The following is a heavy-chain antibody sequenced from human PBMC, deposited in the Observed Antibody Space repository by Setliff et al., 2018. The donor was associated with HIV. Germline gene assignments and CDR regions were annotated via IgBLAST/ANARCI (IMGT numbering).Heavy chain of an antibody. V-gene: IGHV4-61*10. CDR3: ARFDHASIDY. Sequence: PSETLSLTCTVSGGSISSGSYYWSWIRQPAGKGLEWIGYISYSGATYYNPSLKSRVTLSIDTSKNQFSLNLSSVTAADTAVYYCARFDHASIDYWGQGTLVTVSS. J-gene: IGHJ4*02. CDR2: ISYSGAT. D-gene: IGHD2-2*01. CDR1: GGSISSGSYY.